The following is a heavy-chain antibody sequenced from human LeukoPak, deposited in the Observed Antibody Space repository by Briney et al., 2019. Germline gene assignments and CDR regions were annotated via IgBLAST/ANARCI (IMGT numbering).Heavy chain of an antibody. J-gene: IGHJ4*02. CDR1: GGSMTRFY. D-gene: IGHD6-13*01. V-gene: IGHV4-59*08. Sequence: SETLSLTCIVSGGSMTRFYWSWVRQPPGKGLEWIGYVYYSGGTNYNPSLGSRATISVDTSKNQFSLKLSSVTAADTAVYYCARHAGGISATGTRPFDYWGQGTLVTVSS. CDR2: VYYSGGT. CDR3: ARHAGGISATGTRPFDY.